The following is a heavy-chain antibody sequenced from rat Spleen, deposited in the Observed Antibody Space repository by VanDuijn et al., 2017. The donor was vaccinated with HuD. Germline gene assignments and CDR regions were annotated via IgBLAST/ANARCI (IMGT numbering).Heavy chain of an antibody. D-gene: IGHD1-1*01. Sequence: EVQLVESGGGLVQPGRSLKLSCAASGFTFSDYGMAWVRQAPTKGLEWVATISYGDRSGHSSTYYRDSVKGRFDISRDNAKNTLYLQMDSLRSEDTATYYCTTGLQWGQGVMVTVSS. V-gene: IGHV5-29*01. J-gene: IGHJ2*01. CDR1: GFTFSDYG. CDR3: TTGLQ. CDR2: ISYGDRSGHSST.